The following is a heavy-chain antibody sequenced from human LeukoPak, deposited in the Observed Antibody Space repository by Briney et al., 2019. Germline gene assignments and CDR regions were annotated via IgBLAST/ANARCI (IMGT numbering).Heavy chain of an antibody. CDR2: IYSGGST. CDR3: ARERGYSYV. D-gene: IGHD5-18*01. J-gene: IGHJ4*02. V-gene: IGHV3-53*01. CDR1: GFNGNSNY. Sequence: GSLRPSWAASGFNGNSNYNSWVRQAPGKGLEWVSVIYSGGSTYYADSVKGRFTISRDNSKNTLYLQMNSLRAEDTAVYYCARERGYSYVWGQGTLVTVSS.